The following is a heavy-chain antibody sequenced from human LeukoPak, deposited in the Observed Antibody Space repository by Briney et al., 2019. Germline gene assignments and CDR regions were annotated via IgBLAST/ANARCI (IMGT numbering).Heavy chain of an antibody. V-gene: IGHV3-30*03. J-gene: IGHJ4*02. D-gene: IGHD3-22*01. CDR3: ARELSIVVVFDF. CDR1: GFTFSNYG. Sequence: PGRSLRLSCAASGFTFSNYGMHWVRQAPGKGLEWVAVTSSDGKNKYYADSVKGRFTISRDNSKNTLYLQMNSLRAEDTAVYYCARELSIVVVFDFWGQGTLVTVSS. CDR2: TSSDGKNK.